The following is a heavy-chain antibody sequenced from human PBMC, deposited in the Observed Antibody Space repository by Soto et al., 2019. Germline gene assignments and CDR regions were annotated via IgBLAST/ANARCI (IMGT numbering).Heavy chain of an antibody. D-gene: IGHD3-3*01. Sequence: EVQLVESGGGLVKPGGSLRLSCAASGFTFSSYSMNWVRQAPGKGLEWVSSISSSSSYIFYADSVKGRFTISRDNAKKSRYLQMNTMSAEDTAVYYCARGSETSAPGYWGQGTLVPVSS. CDR2: ISSSSSYI. CDR1: GFTFSSYS. J-gene: IGHJ4*02. CDR3: ARGSETSAPGY. V-gene: IGHV3-21*01.